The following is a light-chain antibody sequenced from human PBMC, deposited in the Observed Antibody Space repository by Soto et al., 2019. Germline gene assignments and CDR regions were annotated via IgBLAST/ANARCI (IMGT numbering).Light chain of an antibody. V-gene: IGKV3-20*01. CDR1: QSVSSSY. CDR3: QQYGSSQYT. J-gene: IGKJ2*01. CDR2: GAS. Sequence: EIVLTQSPVTLSLSPGERATLSCRASQSVSSSYLAWYQQKPGQAPRLLIYGASSRATGITDRFSGSGSGTDFTLPISRLEPEDFAVYYCQQYGSSQYTFGQGTKLEIK.